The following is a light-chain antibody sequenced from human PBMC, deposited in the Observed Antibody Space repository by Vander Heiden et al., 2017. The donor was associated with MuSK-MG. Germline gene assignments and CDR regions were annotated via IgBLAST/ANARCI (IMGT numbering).Light chain of an antibody. CDR3: QHYSDWPPYT. V-gene: IGKV3-15*01. CDR1: QSVKGH. J-gene: IGKJ2*01. CDR2: GVS. Sequence: EVVMTQSPATLSVSPGERATLSCRASQSVKGHLAWYQQKPGQPPRLLIHGVSTRASGVPARFRGNGYGTDFTLTITSRQSEDFAVYYCQHYSDWPPYTFGQGTKMEIK.